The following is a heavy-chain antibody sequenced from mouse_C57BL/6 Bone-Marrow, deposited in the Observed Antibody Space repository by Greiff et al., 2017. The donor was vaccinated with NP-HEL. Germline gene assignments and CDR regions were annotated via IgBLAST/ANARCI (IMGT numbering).Heavy chain of an antibody. J-gene: IGHJ3*01. V-gene: IGHV1-9*01. D-gene: IGHD1-1*01. Sequence: VQLQQSGAELMKPGASVKLSCKATGYTFTGYWIEWVKQRPGHGLEWIGEILPGSGSHNYNAKLKGKATFTADTSSNPAYMQLSSLTTEDSAIYYCARGGSSAWFAYWGQGTLVTVSA. CDR3: ARGGSSAWFAY. CDR2: ILPGSGSH. CDR1: GYTFTGYW.